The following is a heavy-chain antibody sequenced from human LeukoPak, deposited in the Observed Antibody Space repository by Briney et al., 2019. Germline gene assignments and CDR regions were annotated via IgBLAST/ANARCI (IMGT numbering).Heavy chain of an antibody. D-gene: IGHD3-22*01. V-gene: IGHV4-39*07. CDR1: GGSISRSSYY. J-gene: IGHJ4*02. Sequence: SETLSLTCTVSGGSISRSSYYWGWIRQPPGKGLEWIGSIYYSGSAYYNPSLKSRVTISVDTSKNQFSLKLSSVTAADTAVYYCARYYYDSSGCYYRNFDYWGQGTLVTVSS. CDR2: IYYSGSA. CDR3: ARYYYDSSGCYYRNFDY.